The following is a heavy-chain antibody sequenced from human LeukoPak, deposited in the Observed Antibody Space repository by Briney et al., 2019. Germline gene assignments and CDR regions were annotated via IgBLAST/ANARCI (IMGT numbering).Heavy chain of an antibody. V-gene: IGHV4-4*02. Sequence: PSGTLSLSCAVSGGSISSNNWWGWVRQPPGKGLEWIGEIYHSGSPNYNPSLKSRVTISVDKSRNHFSLNLSSVTAADTAVYYCARVNINNWHSCDYWGQGTLVTVSS. D-gene: IGHD1-1*01. CDR2: IYHSGSP. CDR1: GGSISSNNW. CDR3: ARVNINNWHSCDY. J-gene: IGHJ4*02.